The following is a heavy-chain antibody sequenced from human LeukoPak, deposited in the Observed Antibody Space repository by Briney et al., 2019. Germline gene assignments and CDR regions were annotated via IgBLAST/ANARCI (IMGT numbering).Heavy chain of an antibody. D-gene: IGHD3-3*01. V-gene: IGHV4-59*01. CDR1: GGSISSYY. Sequence: SETLSLTCTVSGGSISSYYWSWIRQPPGKGLEWIGYIYYSGSTNYNPSLKSRVTISVDTSKNQFSLKLSSVTAADTAVYYCARTYYDFWSGYPGAYFQHWGQGTLVTVSS. J-gene: IGHJ1*01. CDR2: IYYSGST. CDR3: ARTYYDFWSGYPGAYFQH.